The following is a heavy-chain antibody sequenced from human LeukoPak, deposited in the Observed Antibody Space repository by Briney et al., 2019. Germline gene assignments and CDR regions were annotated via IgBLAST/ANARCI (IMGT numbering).Heavy chain of an antibody. J-gene: IGHJ3*02. CDR2: IYYSGST. D-gene: IGHD3-3*01. CDR1: GGSISSYY. CDR3: ARDTGTIDAFDI. V-gene: IGHV4-59*01. Sequence: SETLSLTCTVSGGSISSYYWSWIRQPPGKGLEWIGYIYYSGSTNYNPSLKSRVTISVDMSKNQLSLKLSSVTAADMAVYYCARDTGTIDAFDIWGQGTMVTVSS.